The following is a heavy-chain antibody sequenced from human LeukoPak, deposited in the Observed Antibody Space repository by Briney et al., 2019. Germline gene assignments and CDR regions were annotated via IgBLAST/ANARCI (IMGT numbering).Heavy chain of an antibody. V-gene: IGHV4-39*01. J-gene: IGHJ4*02. CDR2: IYYSGCT. Sequence: PSETLSLTCTVSGGSISSSSYYWGWIRQPPGKGLEWIGSIYYSGCTYYNPSLKSRVTISVDTSKNQFSLKLSSVTAADTAVYYCARLRSDFDYWGQGTLVTVSS. CDR3: ARLRSDFDY. CDR1: GGSISSSSYY.